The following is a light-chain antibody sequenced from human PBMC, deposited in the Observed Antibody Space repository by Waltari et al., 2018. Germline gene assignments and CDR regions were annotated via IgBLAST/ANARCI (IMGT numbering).Light chain of an antibody. CDR2: WAS. CDR1: QSVLYSSNNKNY. V-gene: IGKV4-1*01. Sequence: DIVMTQSPDSLAVSLGERATINCKSSQSVLYSSNNKNYLTWYQHKPGQPLKLLIYWASTRESGVPDRFSGSGSGTDFTLTISSLQAEDVAVYYCQQYYSSPRTFGGGTKVEIK. J-gene: IGKJ4*01. CDR3: QQYYSSPRT.